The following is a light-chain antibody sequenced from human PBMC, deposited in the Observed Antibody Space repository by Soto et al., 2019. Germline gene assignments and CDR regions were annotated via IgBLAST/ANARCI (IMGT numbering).Light chain of an antibody. CDR3: PQLTSWLT. J-gene: IGKJ4*01. CDR1: QGISSY. CDR2: VAS. Sequence: DIQLTQSRSFLSASVGDRVTITFRASQGISSYLACYHQKPGKAPTLLIYVASTLQSGVPSMFTASGSGTELPLTLRSMPPEDFAPYHCPQLTSWLTLGGRTKVDIK. V-gene: IGKV1-9*01.